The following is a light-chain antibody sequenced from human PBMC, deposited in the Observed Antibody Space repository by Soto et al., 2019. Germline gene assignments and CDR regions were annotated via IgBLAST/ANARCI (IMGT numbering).Light chain of an antibody. Sequence: DIQMTQSPSTLSASVGDRVSITCRASQSISPLLAWYQQNPGRAPKLLMHTVSTLKSGVPSIFSGSVSDTDFPLTISSLQPDEFATYYCQPYTRHSTFGQGTNLGIK. J-gene: IGKJ2*01. CDR3: QPYTRHST. V-gene: IGKV1-5*03. CDR2: TVS. CDR1: QSISPL.